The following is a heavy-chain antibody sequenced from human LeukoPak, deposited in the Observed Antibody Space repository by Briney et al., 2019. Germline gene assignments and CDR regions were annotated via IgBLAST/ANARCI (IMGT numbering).Heavy chain of an antibody. J-gene: IGHJ4*02. Sequence: GGSLRLSCAASGFTFSSYAMHWVRQALGKGLEYVSAISSNGGSTYYANSVKGRFTISRDNSKNTLYLQMGSLRAEDMAVYYCARVGNDYGDYGDLDYWGQGTLVTVSS. CDR2: ISSNGGST. CDR1: GFTFSSYA. V-gene: IGHV3-64*01. D-gene: IGHD4-17*01. CDR3: ARVGNDYGDYGDLDY.